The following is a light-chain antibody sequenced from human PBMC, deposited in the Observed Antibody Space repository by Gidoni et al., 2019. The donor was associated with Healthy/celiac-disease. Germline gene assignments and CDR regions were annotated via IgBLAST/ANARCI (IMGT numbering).Light chain of an antibody. V-gene: IGKV3-20*01. CDR1: QSVSSSY. J-gene: IGKJ2*01. CDR3: QQYGSSPT. Sequence: EIVLTQSPGTLSVSRGERDTLSCRASQSVSSSYLAWYQQKPGQAPLLLNDASTSRATVIPDMCSGRCSTTDSTLTISRLEPEYVAVYYCQQYGSSPTFGQGTKLEIK. CDR2: AST.